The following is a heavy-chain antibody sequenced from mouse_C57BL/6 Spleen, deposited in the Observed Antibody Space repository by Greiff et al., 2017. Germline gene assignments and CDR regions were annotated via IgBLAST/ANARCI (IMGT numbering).Heavy chain of an antibody. J-gene: IGHJ3*01. V-gene: IGHV1-61*01. CDR3: AREEGAYGSYVAWFAY. CDR1: GYTFTSYW. CDR2: IYPSDSET. Sequence: QVQLQQPGAELVRPGSSVKLSCKASGYTFTSYWMDWVKQRPGQGLEWIGNIYPSDSETHYNQKFKDKATLTVDKSSSTAYMQLSSLTSEDSAVYYCAREEGAYGSYVAWFAYWGQGTLVTVSA. D-gene: IGHD2-1*01.